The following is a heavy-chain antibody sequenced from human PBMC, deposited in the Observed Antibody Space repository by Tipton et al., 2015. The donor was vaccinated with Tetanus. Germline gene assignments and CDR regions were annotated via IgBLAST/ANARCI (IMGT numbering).Heavy chain of an antibody. Sequence: AASGFIFSSYGIHWVRQAPGKGLEWVAVSWYDGTDTYYADSGKGRYTLSRDNSKNTLYLQMNSLRAEDTAVYYCAREADCSGGSCFSGDFDNWGQGTQVTVSS. CDR1: GFIFSSYG. CDR2: SWYDGTDT. J-gene: IGHJ4*02. CDR3: AREADCSGGSCFSGDFDN. D-gene: IGHD2-15*01. V-gene: IGHV3-33*01.